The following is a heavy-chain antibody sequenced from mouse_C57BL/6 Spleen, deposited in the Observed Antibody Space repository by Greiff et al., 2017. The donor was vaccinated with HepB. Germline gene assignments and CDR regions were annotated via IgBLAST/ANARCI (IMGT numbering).Heavy chain of an antibody. CDR2: ISDGGSYT. CDR3: ARAQFITYFDY. J-gene: IGHJ2*01. D-gene: IGHD1-1*01. V-gene: IGHV5-4*01. CDR1: GFTFSSYA. Sequence: EVQLVESGGGLVKPGGSLKLSCAASGFTFSSYAMSWVRQTPEKRLEWVATISDGGSYTYYPDNVKGRFTISRDNAKNNLYLQMSHLKSEDTAMYYCARAQFITYFDYWGQGTTLTVSS.